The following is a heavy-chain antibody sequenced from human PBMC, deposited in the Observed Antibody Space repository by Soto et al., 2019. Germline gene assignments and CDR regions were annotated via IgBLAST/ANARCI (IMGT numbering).Heavy chain of an antibody. V-gene: IGHV4-4*07. D-gene: IGHD2-2*01. J-gene: IGHJ6*02. CDR3: ARDAIGYCSSTSGYHYYYYGMDV. CDR1: GGSISSYY. CDR2: IYTSGST. Sequence: SETLFLTCSVSGGSISSYYWSWIRQPAGTVQEWSGRIYTSGSTNYNPSLKRRVTMSVDTSKNQFSLKLSSVTAADTAVYYCARDAIGYCSSTSGYHYYYYGMDVWGQGVTPTVSS.